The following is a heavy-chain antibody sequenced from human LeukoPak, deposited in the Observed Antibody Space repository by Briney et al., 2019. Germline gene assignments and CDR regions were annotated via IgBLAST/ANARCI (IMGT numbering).Heavy chain of an antibody. CDR3: ARRKGLNNSYGSGSYYPSPFDY. CDR1: GGSFSGYY. Sequence: KPSETLSLTCAVYGGSFSGYYWSWIRQPPGKGLEWIGEINHSGSTNYNPSLKSRVTLSVDTSKNQFSLKLSSVTATDTAVYSCARRKGLNNSYGSGSYYPSPFDYWGQGTLVTVSS. J-gene: IGHJ4*02. D-gene: IGHD3-10*01. CDR2: INHSGST. V-gene: IGHV4-34*01.